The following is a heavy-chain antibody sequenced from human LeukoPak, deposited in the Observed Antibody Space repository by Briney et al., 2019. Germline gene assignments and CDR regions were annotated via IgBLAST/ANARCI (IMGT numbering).Heavy chain of an antibody. J-gene: IGHJ6*02. CDR3: ALSSPYYYYGMDV. Sequence: SGTLSLTCAVSGGSISSSNWWSWVRQPPGKGLEWIGEIYHSGSTNYNPSLKSRVTISVDKSKNQFSLKLSSVTAADTAVHYCALSSPYYYYGMDVWGQGTTVTVSS. V-gene: IGHV4-4*02. CDR2: IYHSGST. CDR1: GGSISSSNW.